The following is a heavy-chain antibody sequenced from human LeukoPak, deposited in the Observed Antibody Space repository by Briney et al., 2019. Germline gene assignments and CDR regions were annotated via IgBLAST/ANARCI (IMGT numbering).Heavy chain of an antibody. Sequence: PAGGSLRLSCAASGFTFSSYWMSWVRQAPGKGLEWVANIKLDGSEKNYVDSVKGRFTISRDNTKNSLYLQMNSLRVEDTAVFYCARDQYDTWSRRGNFDSWGQGTLVIVSS. J-gene: IGHJ4*02. V-gene: IGHV3-7*03. D-gene: IGHD3-3*01. CDR3: ARDQYDTWSRRGNFDS. CDR1: GFTFSSYW. CDR2: IKLDGSEK.